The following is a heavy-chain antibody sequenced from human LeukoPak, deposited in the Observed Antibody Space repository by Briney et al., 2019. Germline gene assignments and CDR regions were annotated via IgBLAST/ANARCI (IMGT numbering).Heavy chain of an antibody. J-gene: IGHJ3*02. CDR3: AKDFAGWDAFDI. CDR1: GFTFSSYA. Sequence: PGGSLRLSCAASGFTFSSYAMSWVRQAPGKGLEWVSAISGSGDSTYYADSVKGRFTISRDNSKNTLYLQMNSLRAEDTAVYYCAKDFAGWDAFDIWGQGTMVTVSS. V-gene: IGHV3-23*01. CDR2: ISGSGDST. D-gene: IGHD3-9*01.